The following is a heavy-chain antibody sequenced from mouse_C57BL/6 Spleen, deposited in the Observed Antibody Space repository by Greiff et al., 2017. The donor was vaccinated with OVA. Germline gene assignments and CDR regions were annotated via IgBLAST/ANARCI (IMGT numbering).Heavy chain of an antibody. Sequence: DVKLVESGGDLVKPGGSLKLSCAASGFTFSSYGMSWVRQTPDKRLEWVATISSGGSYTYYPDSVKGRFTISRDNAKNTLYLQMSSLKSEDTAMYYCARDYDWYFDVWGTGTTVTVSS. CDR1: GFTFSSYG. CDR2: ISSGGSYT. J-gene: IGHJ1*03. CDR3: ARDYDWYFDV. D-gene: IGHD2-4*01. V-gene: IGHV5-6*02.